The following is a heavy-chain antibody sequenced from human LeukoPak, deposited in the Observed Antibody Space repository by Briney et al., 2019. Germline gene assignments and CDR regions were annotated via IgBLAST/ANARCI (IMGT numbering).Heavy chain of an antibody. J-gene: IGHJ4*02. Sequence: GGSLRLSCAASGFTFSSYWIHWVRQAPGKGLVWVSRINTAGSTTSYADSVEGRFTISRDNAKNTLHLQMNSLGAEDTAVYYCARGSGQHGDYFDYWGQGTLVSVSS. CDR2: INTAGSTT. D-gene: IGHD6-25*01. CDR3: ARGSGQHGDYFDY. V-gene: IGHV3-74*01. CDR1: GFTFSSYW.